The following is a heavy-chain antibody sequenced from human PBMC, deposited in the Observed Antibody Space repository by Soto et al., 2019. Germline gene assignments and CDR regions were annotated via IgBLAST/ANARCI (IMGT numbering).Heavy chain of an antibody. CDR3: ARMWPCSGGSCDSAPVGMDI. Sequence: GASVKVSCKASGYTFTDYYMHWVRQAPGQGLEWMGWINPNSGGTNFAQKFQGRVTMTRDTSISTAYMELSRLRSDDTAVYYCARMWPCSGGSCDSAPVGMDIWGQGTTVTVSS. D-gene: IGHD2-15*01. V-gene: IGHV1-2*02. CDR1: GYTFTDYY. CDR2: INPNSGGT. J-gene: IGHJ6*02.